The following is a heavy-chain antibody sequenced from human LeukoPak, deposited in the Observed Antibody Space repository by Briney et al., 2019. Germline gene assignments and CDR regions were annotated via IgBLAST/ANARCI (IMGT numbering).Heavy chain of an antibody. J-gene: IGHJ4*02. V-gene: IGHV3-7*01. Sequence: GGSLRLSCAASGFTFSNSWMSWLRQAPGKGLVWVASIKQDGSEKYYVGSVKGRFTISRDNAKNSLYLQMNSLRAEDTAVYYCASHVGATRVFDYWGQGTRVTVST. CDR3: ASHVGATRVFDY. CDR1: GFTFSNSW. D-gene: IGHD1-26*01. CDR2: IKQDGSEK.